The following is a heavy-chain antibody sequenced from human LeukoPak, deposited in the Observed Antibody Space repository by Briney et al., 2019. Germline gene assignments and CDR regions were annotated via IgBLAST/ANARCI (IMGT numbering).Heavy chain of an antibody. Sequence: GGSLRLSCAASGFTFSSYWIHWVRQAPGKGLAWVSRIDNDGSDTIFADSVKGRFTISRDNAKKTLYLQMNSLRAEDTAVYFCARDTYEPGLIDFWGQGTLVSVSS. CDR2: IDNDGSDT. CDR3: ARDTYEPGLIDF. CDR1: GFTFSSYW. V-gene: IGHV3-74*01. D-gene: IGHD3-3*01. J-gene: IGHJ4*02.